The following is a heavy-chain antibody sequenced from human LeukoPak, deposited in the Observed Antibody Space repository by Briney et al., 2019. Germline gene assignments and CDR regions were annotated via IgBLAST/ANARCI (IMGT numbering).Heavy chain of an antibody. V-gene: IGHV3-23*01. J-gene: IGHJ4*02. CDR3: AKGPDSSGYQN. CDR2: IRGSGGST. D-gene: IGHD3-22*01. Sequence: GGSLRLSCAASGFTFSSYAMSWVRQAPGKGLEWVSAIRGSGGSTYYADSVKGRFTISRDTSKNTLYLQMNSLRAEDTAVYYCAKGPDSSGYQNWRQGTLVTVSS. CDR1: GFTFSSYA.